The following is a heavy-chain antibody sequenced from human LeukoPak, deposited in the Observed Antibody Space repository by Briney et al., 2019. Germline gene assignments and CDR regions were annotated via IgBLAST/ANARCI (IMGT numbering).Heavy chain of an antibody. CDR3: AGGVVVPAAIGGWFDP. CDR2: IYHSGST. J-gene: IGHJ5*02. D-gene: IGHD2-2*01. Sequence: SETLSLTCTVSGGSISSYYWSWIRQPPGKGLEWIEYIYHSGSTYYNPSLKSRVTISVDRSKNQFSLKLSSVTAADTAVYYCAGGVVVPAAIGGWFDPWGQGTLVTVSS. V-gene: IGHV4-59*04. CDR1: GGSISSYY.